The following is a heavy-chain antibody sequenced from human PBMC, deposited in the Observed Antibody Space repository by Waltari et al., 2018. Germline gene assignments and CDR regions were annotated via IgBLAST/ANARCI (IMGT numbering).Heavy chain of an antibody. V-gene: IGHV4-34*01. CDR1: GGSFSGYY. D-gene: IGHD3-10*01. CDR3: ARHVDGLLWFGEYRFDP. Sequence: QVQLQQWGAGLLKPSETLSLTCAVYGGSFSGYYWSWIRQPPGKGLEWIGEINHSGSTNYNPSLKSRVTISVDTSKNQFSLKLSSVTAADTAVYYCARHVDGLLWFGEYRFDPWGQGTLVTVSS. J-gene: IGHJ5*02. CDR2: INHSGST.